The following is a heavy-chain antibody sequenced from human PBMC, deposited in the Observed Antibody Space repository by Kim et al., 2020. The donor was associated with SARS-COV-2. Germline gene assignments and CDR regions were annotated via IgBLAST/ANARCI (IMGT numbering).Heavy chain of an antibody. CDR2: INHSKNT. D-gene: IGHD5-12*01. CDR1: GGSFSGFY. J-gene: IGHJ3*02. V-gene: IGHV4-34*01. CDR3: ARQGYSAYDLSAFDI. Sequence: SETLSLTCAVYGGSFSGFYWTWIRQPPGKGLEWIGEINHSKNTDYNPSLKSRVTISLDTSKNQFSLKLSSVTAADAAVYFCARQGYSAYDLSAFDIWSQG.